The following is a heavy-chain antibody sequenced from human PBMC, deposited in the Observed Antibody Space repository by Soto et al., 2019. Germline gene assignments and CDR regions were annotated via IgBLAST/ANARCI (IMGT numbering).Heavy chain of an antibody. CDR3: ARVLLPITIFGVVSEEVDDFDI. Sequence: EVQLVESGGGLVQPGGSLRLSCAASGFTFSSYWMSWVRQAPGKGLEWVANIKQDGSEKYYVDSVKGRFTISRDNAKNSLYLQMNSLRAEDTAVYYCARVLLPITIFGVVSEEVDDFDIWGQGTMVTVSS. J-gene: IGHJ3*02. V-gene: IGHV3-7*01. CDR2: IKQDGSEK. D-gene: IGHD3-3*01. CDR1: GFTFSSYW.